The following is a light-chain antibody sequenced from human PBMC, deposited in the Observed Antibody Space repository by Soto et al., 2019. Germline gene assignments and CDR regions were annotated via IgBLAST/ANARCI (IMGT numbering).Light chain of an antibody. CDR2: GAS. Sequence: EIVLTQSPGTLSLPPGERATLSCRASQSVSNNYLAWYQQKPGQAPRLLIYGASNRVTGIPDRFSGSGSGTDFTLTISRLEPEDVAVYYCQQYEAVVTFGQGTKVDI. CDR1: QSVSNNY. J-gene: IGKJ1*01. V-gene: IGKV3-20*01. CDR3: QQYEAVVT.